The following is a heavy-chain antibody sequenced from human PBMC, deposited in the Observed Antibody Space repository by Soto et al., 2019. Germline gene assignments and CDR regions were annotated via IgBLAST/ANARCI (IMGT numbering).Heavy chain of an antibody. V-gene: IGHV3-9*01. CDR2: ISWNSGIV. J-gene: IGHJ4*02. Sequence: EVQLVESGGGLVQPGRSLRLSCSASGFTFDDYAMHWVRQVPGKGLEWVSGISWNSGIVGYADSLKGRFTISRDNAKNYLYLQINSLRSEDTDLYYCARGRGARTGNALDYWGQGTLVTVSS. CDR1: GFTFDDYA. CDR3: ARGRGARTGNALDY. D-gene: IGHD3-10*01.